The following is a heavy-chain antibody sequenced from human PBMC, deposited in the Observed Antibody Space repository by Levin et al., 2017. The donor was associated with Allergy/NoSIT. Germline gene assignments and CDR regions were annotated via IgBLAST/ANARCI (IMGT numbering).Heavy chain of an antibody. CDR1: GFNFSSYA. Sequence: PGGSLRLSCAASGFNFSSYAMHWVRQAPGKGLEWVALISNDGTDKYYGHAVSGGVTISRDNSKNAVYLQMSSLTVEDTAVYYCVKERYADCTSSGGYFTYDSYYGLDVWGQGTTVTVSS. D-gene: IGHD2-2*01. CDR3: VKERYADCTSSGGYFTYDSYYGLDV. J-gene: IGHJ6*02. V-gene: IGHV3-30*18. CDR2: ISNDGTDK.